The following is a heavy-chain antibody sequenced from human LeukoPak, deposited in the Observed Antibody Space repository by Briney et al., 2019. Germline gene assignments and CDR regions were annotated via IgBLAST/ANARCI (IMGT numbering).Heavy chain of an antibody. V-gene: IGHV4-59*01. Sequence: SETLPLTCTVSGGSISSYYWSWIRQPPGKGLAWIGYIYYSGSTNYNPSLKSRVTISVDTSKNQFSLKLSSVTAADTAVYYCARRHPNSSRLSRPMYFDYWGQGTLVTVSS. CDR3: ARRHPNSSRLSRPMYFDY. J-gene: IGHJ4*02. D-gene: IGHD6-13*01. CDR1: GGSISSYY. CDR2: IYYSGST.